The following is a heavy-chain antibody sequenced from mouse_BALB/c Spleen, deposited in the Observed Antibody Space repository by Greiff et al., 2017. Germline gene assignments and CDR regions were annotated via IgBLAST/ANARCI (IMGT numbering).Heavy chain of an antibody. CDR2: ISNGGGST. Sequence: EVKLVESGGGLVQPGGSLKLSCAASGFTFSSYTMSWVRQTPEKRLEWVAYISNGGGSTYYPDTVKGRFTISRDNAKNTLYLQMSSLKSEDTAMYYCARQGTYTTVVAVDYYAMDYWGQGTSVTVSS. V-gene: IGHV5-12-2*01. CDR3: ARQGTYTTVVAVDYYAMDY. CDR1: GFTFSSYT. D-gene: IGHD1-1*01. J-gene: IGHJ4*01.